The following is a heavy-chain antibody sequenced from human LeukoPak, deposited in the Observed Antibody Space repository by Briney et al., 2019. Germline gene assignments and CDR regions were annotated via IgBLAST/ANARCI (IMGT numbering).Heavy chain of an antibody. CDR3: AREGATVTNPKFFDI. Sequence: GGSLRLSCAASGFIFSSYSMNWVRQAPGKGLEWVSSISSYSNYIYYTGSVKGRFTISRDNAKISLYLQMNSLRVEDTAIYYRAREGATVTNPKFFDIWGQGTVVTVSS. CDR2: ISSYSNYI. V-gene: IGHV3-21*01. D-gene: IGHD4-17*01. J-gene: IGHJ3*02. CDR1: GFIFSSYS.